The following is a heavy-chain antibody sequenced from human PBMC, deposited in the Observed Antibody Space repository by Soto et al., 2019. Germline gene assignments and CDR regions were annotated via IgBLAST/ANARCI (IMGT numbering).Heavy chain of an antibody. J-gene: IGHJ6*02. CDR2: ISYDGSNK. Sequence: LRLSCAASGFTFSSYGMHWVRQAPGKGLEWVAVISYDGSNKYYADSVKGRFTISRDNSKNTLYLQMNSLRAEDTAVYYCAKDPYYDFWSGYYPTDGMDVWGQGTTVTVSS. D-gene: IGHD3-3*01. V-gene: IGHV3-30*18. CDR3: AKDPYYDFWSGYYPTDGMDV. CDR1: GFTFSSYG.